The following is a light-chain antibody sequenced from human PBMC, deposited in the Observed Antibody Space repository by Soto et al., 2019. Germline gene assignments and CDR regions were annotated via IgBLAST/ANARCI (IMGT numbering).Light chain of an antibody. CDR1: SSNTGAGYN. CDR2: DNR. CDR3: QSYDSSLSDSWV. Sequence: QSVLTQPPSVSGAPGQRVTISCTGSSSNTGAGYNVHWYQQLPGTAPKLLIFDNRHRPSGVPDRFSGSKSGTSASLAITGLQAEDEGDYYCQSYDSSLSDSWVFGGGTKLTVL. V-gene: IGLV1-40*01. J-gene: IGLJ3*02.